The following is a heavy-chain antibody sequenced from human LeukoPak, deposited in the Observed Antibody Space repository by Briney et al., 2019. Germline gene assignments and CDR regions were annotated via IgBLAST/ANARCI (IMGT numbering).Heavy chain of an antibody. CDR2: IYSGGST. CDR3: ARDNYGDYLFDY. V-gene: IGHV3-53*01. D-gene: IGHD4-17*01. Sequence: GGSLRLSCAAFGFTFSSYSMNWVRQAPGKGLEWVSVIYSGGSTYYADSVNGRFTISRDNSKNTLYLQMNSLRAEDTAVYYCARDNYGDYLFDYWGQGTLVTVSS. CDR1: GFTFSSYS. J-gene: IGHJ4*02.